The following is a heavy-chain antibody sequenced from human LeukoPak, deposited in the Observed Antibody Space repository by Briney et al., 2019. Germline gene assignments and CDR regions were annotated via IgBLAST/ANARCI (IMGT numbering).Heavy chain of an antibody. CDR3: AKDSFCSSTSCSDFDY. Sequence: GGSLRLSWAASGFTFNSYAMSWVRQAPGKGLEWVSAITGSGGSAYYADSVKGRFTISRDNSKNTLYLQMNSLRAEDTAVYYCAKDSFCSSTSCSDFDYWGQGTLVTVSS. CDR1: GFTFNSYA. CDR2: ITGSGGSA. J-gene: IGHJ4*02. D-gene: IGHD2-2*01. V-gene: IGHV3-23*01.